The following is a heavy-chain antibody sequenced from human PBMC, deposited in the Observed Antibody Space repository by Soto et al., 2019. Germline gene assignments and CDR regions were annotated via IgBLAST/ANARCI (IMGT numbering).Heavy chain of an antibody. Sequence: SETLSLTCTVSGGSISSGGYYWSWIRQHPGKGLEWIGYIYYSGSSYYNPSLKSRVTISVDTSKNQFSLKLSSVTAADTAVYYCAREVGSGYDNWLDPWGQGTLVTVSS. V-gene: IGHV4-31*03. J-gene: IGHJ5*02. CDR2: IYYSGSS. D-gene: IGHD3-3*01. CDR3: AREVGSGYDNWLDP. CDR1: GGSISSGGYY.